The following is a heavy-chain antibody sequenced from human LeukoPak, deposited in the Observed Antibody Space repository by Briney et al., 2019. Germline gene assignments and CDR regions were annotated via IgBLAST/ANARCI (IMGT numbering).Heavy chain of an antibody. V-gene: IGHV3-7*01. CDR1: GFTFSSYW. CDR2: IKQDGSEK. CDR3: ARAPGYSSGWYGYYYYYYMDV. Sequence: GGSLRLSCAASGFTFSSYWMSWVRQAPGKGLEGVANIKQDGSEKYYVDSVKGRFTISRDNAKNSLYLQMNSLRAEDTAVYYCARAPGYSSGWYGYYYYYYMDVWGKGTTVTVSS. J-gene: IGHJ6*03. D-gene: IGHD6-19*01.